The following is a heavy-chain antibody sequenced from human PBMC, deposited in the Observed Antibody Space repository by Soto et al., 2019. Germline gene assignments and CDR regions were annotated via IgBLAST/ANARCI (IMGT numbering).Heavy chain of an antibody. V-gene: IGHV3-33*01. CDR3: ARDSATTAFDY. J-gene: IGHJ4*02. CDR1: GFTFSSYG. D-gene: IGHD4-17*01. CDR2: IWYDGSNK. Sequence: QVQLVESGGGVVQPGRSLRLSCAASGFTFSSYGMHWVRQAPGKGLEWVAVIWYDGSNKYYADSVKGRFTISRDNSKNTLCLQMNSLRAEDTAVYYCARDSATTAFDYWGQGTLVTVSS.